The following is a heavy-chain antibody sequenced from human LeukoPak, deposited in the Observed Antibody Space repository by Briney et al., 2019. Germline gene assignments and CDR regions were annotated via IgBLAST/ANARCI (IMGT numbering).Heavy chain of an antibody. V-gene: IGHV4-59*01. Sequence: SETLSLTCTVSAGSISSYYWSWIRQPPGKGLEWIGYIYHSGTTNYNPSLKSRVTISVGTSKSQFSLKLSSVTAADTAIYYCARNIVGPRQVDYWGQGTLVTVSS. CDR2: IYHSGTT. CDR3: ARNIVGPRQVDY. D-gene: IGHD1-26*01. CDR1: AGSISSYY. J-gene: IGHJ4*02.